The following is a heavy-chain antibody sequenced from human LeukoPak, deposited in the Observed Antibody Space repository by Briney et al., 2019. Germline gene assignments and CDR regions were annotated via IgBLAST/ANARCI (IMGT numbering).Heavy chain of an antibody. J-gene: IGHJ4*02. CDR2: IYYSGST. CDR3: ARHLGEIDY. V-gene: IGHV4-31*03. CDR1: GDSISGYY. D-gene: IGHD3-10*01. Sequence: PSETLSLTCTVSGDSISGYYWSWIRQHPGKGLEWIGYIYYSGSTYYNPSLKSRVTISVDTSKNQFSLKLSSVTAADTAVYYCARHLGEIDYWGQGTLVTVSS.